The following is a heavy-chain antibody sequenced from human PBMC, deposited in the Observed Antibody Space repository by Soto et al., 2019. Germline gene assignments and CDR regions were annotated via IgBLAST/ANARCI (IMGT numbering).Heavy chain of an antibody. CDR1: GYTFTSYA. V-gene: IGHV1-18*04. Sequence: QVQLVQSGAEVKRPGASVKVSCKASGYTFTSYAFSWVRQAPGQGLEWMGWISNYNGNTHYAQKLQGRVTMTTDTSTSTAYRELRSLRSDDTAVYFCARAEGTTSDFDYWGQGTLVTVSS. CDR2: ISNYNGNT. D-gene: IGHD4-17*01. J-gene: IGHJ4*02. CDR3: ARAEGTTSDFDY.